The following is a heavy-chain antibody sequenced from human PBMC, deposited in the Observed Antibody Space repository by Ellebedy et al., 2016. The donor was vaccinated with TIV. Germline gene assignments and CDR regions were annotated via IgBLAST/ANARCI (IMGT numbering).Heavy chain of an antibody. Sequence: SVKVSCXASGFTFTSSAVQWVRQARGQRLEWIGWIVVGSGNTNYAQKFQERVTITRDMSTSTAYMGLSSLRSEDTAVYYCAALMTTVTLLDYWGQGTLVTVSS. D-gene: IGHD4-17*01. CDR1: GFTFTSSA. CDR2: IVVGSGNT. V-gene: IGHV1-58*01. CDR3: AALMTTVTLLDY. J-gene: IGHJ4*02.